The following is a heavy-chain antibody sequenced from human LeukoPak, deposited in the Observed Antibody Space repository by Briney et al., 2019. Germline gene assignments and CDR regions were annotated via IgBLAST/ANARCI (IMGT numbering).Heavy chain of an antibody. CDR3: ARAGRSGWSHNWFDP. J-gene: IGHJ5*02. Sequence: PSETLSLTCTVSGGSISSYYWSWIRQPPGKGLEWIGYIYYSGSTNYNPSLKSRVTISVDTSKNQFSLKLSSVTAADTAVYYCARAGRSGWSHNWFDPWGQGTLVTVSS. D-gene: IGHD6-19*01. CDR1: GGSISSYY. CDR2: IYYSGST. V-gene: IGHV4-59*12.